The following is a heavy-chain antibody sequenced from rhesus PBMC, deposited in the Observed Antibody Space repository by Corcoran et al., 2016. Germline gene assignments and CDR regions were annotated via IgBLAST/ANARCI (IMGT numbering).Heavy chain of an antibody. D-gene: IGHD2-15*01. CDR1: GGSISSSNW. Sequence: QVQLQESGPGLVKPSETLSLTCAVSGGSISSSNWWSWIRQPPGKGLEWIGYIIGSSGSTYYNPSIKSRVTISTDTSKNQFSLKMSSVTAADTAVYYCAREPYCSSTYCSSEGDGLDSWGQGVVVTVSS. J-gene: IGHJ6*01. V-gene: IGHV4-65*01. CDR3: AREPYCSSTYCSSEGDGLDS. CDR2: IIGSSGST.